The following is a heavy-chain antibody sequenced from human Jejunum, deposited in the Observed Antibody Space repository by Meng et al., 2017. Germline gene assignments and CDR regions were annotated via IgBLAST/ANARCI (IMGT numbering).Heavy chain of an antibody. D-gene: IGHD3-10*01. J-gene: IGHJ4*02. CDR2: LYSNGGT. CDR1: GFIVRSNY. Sequence: GGSLRLSCATSGFIVRSNYMSWVRQAPGKGLEWVSVLYSNGGTYYAHSVRGRFIISRDNSENTLFLQMNSLRSDDTALYYCVRDNNGFGEFNYWGQGTLVTVSS. CDR3: VRDNNGFGEFNY. V-gene: IGHV3-66*03.